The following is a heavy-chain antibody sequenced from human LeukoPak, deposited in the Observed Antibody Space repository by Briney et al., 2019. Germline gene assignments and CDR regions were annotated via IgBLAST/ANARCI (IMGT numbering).Heavy chain of an antibody. CDR1: GVSLSTYS. CDR3: ATYSGSYSH. CDR2: ASDSGTT. V-gene: IGHV4-59*01. D-gene: IGHD1-26*01. Sequence: SETLSLTCSVSGVSLSTYSWTWVRQPPGKGLEWIGYASDSGTTNYNPSLKSRVTISVDTSKSQFSLRLSSVTAADTAVYYCATYSGSYSHWGQGTLVTVSS. J-gene: IGHJ4*02.